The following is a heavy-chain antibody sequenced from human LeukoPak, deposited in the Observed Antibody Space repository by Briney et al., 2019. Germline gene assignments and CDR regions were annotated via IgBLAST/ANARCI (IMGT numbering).Heavy chain of an antibody. CDR1: GGTFSSYA. J-gene: IGHJ4*02. Sequence: SVKVSCKASGGTFSSYAISWVRQAPGQGLEWMGGIIPIFGTANYAQKFQGRVTITADKSTSTAYMELSSLRSEDTAVYYCARDRGIVGATGDFDYWGQGTLVTVSS. CDR3: ARDRGIVGATGDFDY. CDR2: IIPIFGTA. D-gene: IGHD1-26*01. V-gene: IGHV1-69*06.